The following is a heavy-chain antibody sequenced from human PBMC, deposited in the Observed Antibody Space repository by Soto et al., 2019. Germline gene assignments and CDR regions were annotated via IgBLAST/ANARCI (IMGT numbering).Heavy chain of an antibody. CDR1: GGTFGNYG. D-gene: IGHD1-26*01. CDR2: IIPIFGTA. J-gene: IGHJ4*02. V-gene: IGHV1-69*01. Sequence: QVQLVQSGAEVKKPGSSVKVSCKASGGTFGNYGISWVRQAPGQGLEWMGGIIPIFGTANYAQRFQGRLTITADESTSTVYMELSSLRSEDTAVYYCAREGFSGSYYAYWGQGTLVTVS. CDR3: AREGFSGSYYAY.